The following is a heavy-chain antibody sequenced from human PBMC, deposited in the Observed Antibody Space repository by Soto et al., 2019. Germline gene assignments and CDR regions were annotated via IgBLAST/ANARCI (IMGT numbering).Heavy chain of an antibody. J-gene: IGHJ6*02. Sequence: GGSLRLSCAASGFTFSSYSMNWVRQAPGKGLEWVSAISSSSSYIYCADSVKGRFTISRDNAKNSLYLQMNSLRADDTSVYYCARDKDDYSFFYGMDVWGQGTTVTVSS. D-gene: IGHD4-4*01. V-gene: IGHV3-21*01. CDR1: GFTFSSYS. CDR3: ARDKDDYSFFYGMDV. CDR2: ISSSSSYI.